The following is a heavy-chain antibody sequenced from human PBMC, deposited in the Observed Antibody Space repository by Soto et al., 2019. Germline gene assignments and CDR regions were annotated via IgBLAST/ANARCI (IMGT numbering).Heavy chain of an antibody. CDR3: ARDQGYVVY. CDR2: INTDNGDA. Sequence: QVQLVQSGAEVKKPGASVKVSCKASGYTFTSYSIHWVRQAPGQGLEWIGWINTDNGDAKYSQKFQGRVTVTRDTSATTAYMEVSSLRSEDTAVYYCARDQGYVVYWGLGPLVTVSS. J-gene: IGHJ4*03. CDR1: GYTFTSYS. V-gene: IGHV1-3*04.